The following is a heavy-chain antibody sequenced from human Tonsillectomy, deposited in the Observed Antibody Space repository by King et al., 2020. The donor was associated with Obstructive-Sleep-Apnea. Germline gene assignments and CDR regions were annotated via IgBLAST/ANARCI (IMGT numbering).Heavy chain of an antibody. CDR1: GGSISSGDYY. D-gene: IGHD3-22*01. CDR3: AREAINAYYYASSGYSLGGLAFDI. V-gene: IGHV4-30-4*01. CDR2: IYYSGST. J-gene: IGHJ3*02. Sequence: VQLQESGPGLVKPSQTLSLTCTVSGGSISSGDYYWSWIRQPPGKGLEWIGYIYYSGSTYYNPSLKSRVTISVDTSKNQFSLKLSSVTAADTAVYYCAREAINAYYYASSGYSLGGLAFDIWGQGTMVTVSS.